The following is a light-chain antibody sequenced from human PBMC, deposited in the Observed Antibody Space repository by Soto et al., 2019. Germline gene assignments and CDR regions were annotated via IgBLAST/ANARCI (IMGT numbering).Light chain of an antibody. J-gene: IGKJ4*01. CDR1: LSVSSN. Sequence: EIVLTQSPGTLSLSPGERATLSCRASLSVSSNLAWYQQKPGQAPRLLIYRASTRATGIPARFSGSGSGTEFTLTISSLQSEDFAVYHCQQYNNWPLTFGGGTKVEIK. V-gene: IGKV3-15*01. CDR2: RAS. CDR3: QQYNNWPLT.